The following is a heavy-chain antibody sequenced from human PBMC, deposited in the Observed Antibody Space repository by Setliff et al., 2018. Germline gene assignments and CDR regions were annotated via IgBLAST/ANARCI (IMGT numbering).Heavy chain of an antibody. CDR3: AKNGFGVVALGVNNWFDP. Sequence: NPGGSLRLSCAASGFTFSDYYMSWIRQAPGKGLELVSYIGSSTSTIYYADSVKGRFTISRDNAKNSLYLQMNSLRAEDTAVYYCAKNGFGVVALGVNNWFDPWGQGTLVTVSS. V-gene: IGHV3-11*01. CDR1: GFTFSDYY. CDR2: IGSSTSTI. J-gene: IGHJ5*02. D-gene: IGHD3-10*01.